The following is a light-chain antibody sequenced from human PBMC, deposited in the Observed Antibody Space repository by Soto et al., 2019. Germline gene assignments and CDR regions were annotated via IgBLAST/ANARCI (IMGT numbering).Light chain of an antibody. J-gene: IGLJ1*01. CDR1: SSDVGGYNY. V-gene: IGLV2-8*01. CDR2: EVS. Sequence: ALTQPPSASGSPGQSVTISCTGTSSDVGGYNYVSWYQQHPGKAPRLMIYEVSKRPSGVPDRFSGSRSGNTASLTVSGLQAEDEADYYCSSYAGSNHPYVFGTGTKLTVL. CDR3: SSYAGSNHPYV.